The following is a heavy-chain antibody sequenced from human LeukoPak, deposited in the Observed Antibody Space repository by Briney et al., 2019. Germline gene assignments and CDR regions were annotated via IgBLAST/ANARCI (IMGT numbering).Heavy chain of an antibody. Sequence: GGSLRLSCAASGFTFSSYGMHWVRQAPGKGLEWVAVISYDGSNKYYADSVKGRFTISRDNSKNTLCLQMNSLRAEDTAVYYCAKDRGVEGYQLPLYYFDYWGQGTLVTVSS. CDR1: GFTFSSYG. J-gene: IGHJ4*02. CDR3: AKDRGVEGYQLPLYYFDY. D-gene: IGHD2-2*01. V-gene: IGHV3-30*18. CDR2: ISYDGSNK.